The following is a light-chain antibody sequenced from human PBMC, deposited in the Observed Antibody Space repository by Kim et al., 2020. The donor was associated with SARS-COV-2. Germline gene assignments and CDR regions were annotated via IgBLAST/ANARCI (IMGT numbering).Light chain of an antibody. J-gene: IGKJ4*01. Sequence: DLQMTQSPSSVSASVGDRVTISCRASQDISSWLGWYQQKPGKAPKVLIYEASNLQSGVPSRFSGSGSGTDLTLTINSLQPEDFVTYYCQQTHSFPLTFGGWTKVDIK. V-gene: IGKV1D-12*01. CDR1: QDISSW. CDR3: QQTHSFPLT. CDR2: EAS.